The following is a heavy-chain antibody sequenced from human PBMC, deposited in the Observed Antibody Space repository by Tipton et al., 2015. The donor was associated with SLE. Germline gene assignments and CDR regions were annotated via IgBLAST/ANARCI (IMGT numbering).Heavy chain of an antibody. CDR3: AREERPGGFDY. Sequence: TLSLTCTVSGGSISSYYWSWFRQPAGKGLEWIGRIYTSGDTNYNPSLKTLVTMSVDTSKNQFSLKLSSVTAADTAVYYCAREERPGGFDYWGQGTLVTVSS. CDR1: GGSISSYY. J-gene: IGHJ4*02. D-gene: IGHD1-1*01. CDR2: IYTSGDT. V-gene: IGHV4-4*07.